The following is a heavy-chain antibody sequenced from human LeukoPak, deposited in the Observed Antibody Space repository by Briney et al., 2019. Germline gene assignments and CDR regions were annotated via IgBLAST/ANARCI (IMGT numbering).Heavy chain of an antibody. Sequence: RSGGSLRLSCAASGFTFSSYGMHWVRQAPGKGLEWVSSIGGSGDNTFYADSVKDRFTISRDNSKNTLFLQMNSLRAEDTAVYYCAKGRGTTVTSAANYWGQGTLVTVSS. CDR1: GFTFSSYG. J-gene: IGHJ4*02. D-gene: IGHD4-17*01. CDR3: AKGRGTTVTSAANY. V-gene: IGHV3-23*01. CDR2: IGGSGDNT.